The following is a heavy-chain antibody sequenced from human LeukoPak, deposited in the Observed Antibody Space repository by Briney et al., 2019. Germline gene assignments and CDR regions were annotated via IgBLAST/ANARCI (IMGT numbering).Heavy chain of an antibody. CDR3: ASYGKGGFDY. J-gene: IGHJ4*02. Sequence: SETLSLTCTVSGGSISSSSYYWGWIRQPPGKGLEWIGSIYYSGSTYYNPSLKSRVTISVDTSKNQFSLKLSSVTAADTAVYYCASYGKGGFDYWGQGTLVTVSS. CDR1: GGSISSSSYY. CDR2: IYYSGST. D-gene: IGHD4-17*01. V-gene: IGHV4-39*07.